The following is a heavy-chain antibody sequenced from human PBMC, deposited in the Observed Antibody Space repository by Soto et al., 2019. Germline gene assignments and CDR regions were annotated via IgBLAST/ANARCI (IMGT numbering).Heavy chain of an antibody. Sequence: QVQLQESGPGLVKPSQTLSLTCTVSGGSISSGDYYWSWIRQHPGKGLEWIGYIYYIGSTYYNPSLKVRVTISVDTSKHQFSLNLSSVTAADTAVYFCARWWSGSRQGFDPWGQGTLVTVSS. D-gene: IGHD3-3*01. V-gene: IGHV4-31*03. J-gene: IGHJ5*02. CDR3: ARWWSGSRQGFDP. CDR2: IYYIGST. CDR1: GGSISSGDYY.